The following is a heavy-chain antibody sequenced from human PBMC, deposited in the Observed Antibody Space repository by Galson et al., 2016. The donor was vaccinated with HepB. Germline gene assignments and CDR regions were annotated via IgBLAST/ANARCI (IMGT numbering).Heavy chain of an antibody. V-gene: IGHV1-69*13. CDR2: IIPFFGTA. J-gene: IGHJ6*03. CDR3: ARGGVNYYYYMDV. CDR1: GGSFSNYA. D-gene: IGHD1-26*01. Sequence: SVKVSCKASGGSFSNYAINWVRLAPGQVLEWMGGIIPFFGTANYAQKFQGRVTITADESTSTAYMELSSLRSEDTAVYYCARGGVNYYYYMDVWGKGTTVTVSS.